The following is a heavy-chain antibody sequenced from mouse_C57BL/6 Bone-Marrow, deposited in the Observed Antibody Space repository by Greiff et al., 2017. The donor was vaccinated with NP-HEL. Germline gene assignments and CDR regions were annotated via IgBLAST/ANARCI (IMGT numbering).Heavy chain of an antibody. CDR3: ARQGGDYLYYYAMDY. D-gene: IGHD2-4*01. CDR1: GFTFSDYY. CDR2: ISNGGGST. Sequence: EVHLVESGGGLVQPGGSLKLSCAASGFTFSDYYMYWVRQTPEKRLEWVAYISNGGGSTYYPDTVKGRFTISRDNAKNTLYLQMSRLKSEDTAMYYCARQGGDYLYYYAMDYWGQGTSVTVSS. J-gene: IGHJ4*01. V-gene: IGHV5-12*01.